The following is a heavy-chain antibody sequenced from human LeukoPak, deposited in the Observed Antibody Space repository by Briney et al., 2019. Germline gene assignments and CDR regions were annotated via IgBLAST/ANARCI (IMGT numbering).Heavy chain of an antibody. V-gene: IGHV4-59*05. D-gene: IGHD2/OR15-2a*01. J-gene: IGHJ5*02. Sequence: SETLSLTCTVSGGSISSYYWSWIRQPAGKGLEWIGSIYYSGSTYYNPSLKSRVTISVDTSKNQFSLKLSSVTAADTAVYYCARLRVRSAWFDPWGQGTLVTVSS. CDR1: GGSISSYY. CDR2: IYYSGST. CDR3: ARLRVRSAWFDP.